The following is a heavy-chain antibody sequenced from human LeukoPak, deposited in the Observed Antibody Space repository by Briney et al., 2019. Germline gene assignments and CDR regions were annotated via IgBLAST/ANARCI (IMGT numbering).Heavy chain of an antibody. CDR2: ISGSGTST. CDR3: ARDIEAAGLFLDY. J-gene: IGHJ4*02. CDR1: GFTFSTYA. V-gene: IGHV3-23*01. Sequence: GGSLRLSCAASGFTFSTYAMSWVRQAPGKGLEWVSTISGSGTSTYYADSVKGRSTISRGNAKNSLYLQMNSLRAEDTAVYYCARDIEAAGLFLDYWGQGTLVTVSS. D-gene: IGHD6-13*01.